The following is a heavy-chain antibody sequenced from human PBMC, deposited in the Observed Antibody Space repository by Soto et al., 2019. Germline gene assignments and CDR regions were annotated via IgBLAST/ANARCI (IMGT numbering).Heavy chain of an antibody. CDR3: AHDDYGDSLLY. Sequence: QITLKESGRTLVKPTQTLTLTCTFSGFSLSTSGVGVGWIRQPPGKALEWLALIYWDDDKRYSPSLKSRLTITKDTSKHQVVLTMTNMDPVDTATYYCAHDDYGDSLLYWGQGTLVTVSS. CDR2: IYWDDDK. CDR1: GFSLSTSGVG. J-gene: IGHJ4*02. D-gene: IGHD4-17*01. V-gene: IGHV2-5*02.